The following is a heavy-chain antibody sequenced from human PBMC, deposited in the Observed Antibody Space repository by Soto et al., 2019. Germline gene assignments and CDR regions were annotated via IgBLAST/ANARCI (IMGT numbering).Heavy chain of an antibody. CDR1: GGSVTSDEDY. V-gene: IGHV4-30-4*01. Sequence: SETLSLTCTVSGGSVTSDEDYWTWIRRSPGKGLEWIGYISNSGSTGYNPSLKTRLSMSVDRSKNQFTLRLTSVTAADTAVYFCATESGFTYGYFDHWGQGTQVTVSS. D-gene: IGHD5-18*01. J-gene: IGHJ4*02. CDR2: ISNSGST. CDR3: ATESGFTYGYFDH.